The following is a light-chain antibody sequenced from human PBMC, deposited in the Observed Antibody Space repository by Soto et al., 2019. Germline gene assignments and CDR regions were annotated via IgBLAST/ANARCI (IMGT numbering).Light chain of an antibody. CDR3: GTWDSSLSAGV. Sequence: QSVLTQPPSVSAAPGQKVTISCSGSGSNIGNNYVSWYQQFPGTAPKLLIYEDNKRPSGIPDRFSGSKSGTSATLGITGLQTGDEAEYYCGTWDSSLSAGVFGGGTKLTVL. CDR1: GSNIGNNY. J-gene: IGLJ2*01. V-gene: IGLV1-51*02. CDR2: EDN.